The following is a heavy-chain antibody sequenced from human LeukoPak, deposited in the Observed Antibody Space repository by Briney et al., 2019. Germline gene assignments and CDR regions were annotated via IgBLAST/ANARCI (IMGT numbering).Heavy chain of an antibody. J-gene: IGHJ4*02. CDR3: AKGRGLWFGESLDY. V-gene: IGHV3-66*01. D-gene: IGHD3-10*01. CDR1: GFTVSSNY. CDR2: IYSGGST. Sequence: AGGSLRLSCAASGFTVSSNYMSWVRQAPGKGLEWVSVIYSGGSTYYADSVKGRFTISRDNSKNTLYLQMNSLRAEDTAVYYCAKGRGLWFGESLDYWGQGTLVTVSS.